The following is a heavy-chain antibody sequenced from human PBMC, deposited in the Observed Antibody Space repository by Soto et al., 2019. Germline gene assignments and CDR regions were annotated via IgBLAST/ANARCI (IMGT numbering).Heavy chain of an antibody. J-gene: IGHJ4*02. D-gene: IGHD5-18*01. CDR3: VRERSGYSYADS. V-gene: IGHV3-23*01. CDR2: ISGSGANT. Sequence: GEFLKISCAASGFTFSSYAMSWVRQAPGKGLEWVSAISGSGANTYYTDSVKGRFTISRDNFKNTLYLQMNSLRAEDSAMFYCVRERSGYSYADSWGQGTLVTV. CDR1: GFTFSSYA.